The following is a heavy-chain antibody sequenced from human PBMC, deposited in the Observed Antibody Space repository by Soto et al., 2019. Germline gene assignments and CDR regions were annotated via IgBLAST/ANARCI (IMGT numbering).Heavy chain of an antibody. J-gene: IGHJ5*02. Sequence: PSETLSLTCAVSGYSISSSNWWGWIRQPPGKGLEWIGYIYYSGTTYYNPSLKSRVTMSVDTSKNQFSLKLTSVTAVDTAVYYCARLVGNSWLDHWGQGTLVTVSS. D-gene: IGHD6-6*01. V-gene: IGHV4-28*01. CDR3: ARLVGNSWLDH. CDR1: GYSISSSNW. CDR2: IYYSGTT.